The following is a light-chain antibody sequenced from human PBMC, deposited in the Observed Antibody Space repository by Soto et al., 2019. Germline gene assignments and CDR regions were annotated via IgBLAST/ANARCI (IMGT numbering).Light chain of an antibody. CDR1: QSVSSY. Sequence: DIQMTQSPSSLSASVGDRVTITCRASQSVSSYLNWYQQKPGKAPKLLIYAASSLQSGVPSRFSGSGSGTDFTLTISRLQPADFATYYCQQSYSTSWTFGQGTKVEIK. CDR2: AAS. CDR3: QQSYSTSWT. J-gene: IGKJ1*01. V-gene: IGKV1-39*01.